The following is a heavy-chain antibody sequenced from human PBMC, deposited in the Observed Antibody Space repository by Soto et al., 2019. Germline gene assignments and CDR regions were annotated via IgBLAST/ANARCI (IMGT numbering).Heavy chain of an antibody. CDR2: ISSSGSTI. J-gene: IGHJ4*02. CDR1: GFIFSSYA. D-gene: IGHD3-22*01. CDR3: ARSHLYYDSSGYPDY. Sequence: PGGSLRLSCAASGFIFSSYAMSWIRQAPGKGLEWVSYISSSGSTIYYADSVKGRFTISRDNAKNSLYLQMNGLRAEDTAVYYCARSHLYYDSSGYPDYWGQGTLVTVSS. V-gene: IGHV3-11*01.